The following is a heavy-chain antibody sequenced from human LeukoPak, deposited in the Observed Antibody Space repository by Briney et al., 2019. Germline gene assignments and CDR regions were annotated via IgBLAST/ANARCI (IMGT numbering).Heavy chain of an antibody. Sequence: ASVKVSCKASGYTFTSYDINWVRQATGQGLEWMGWMNPNSGNTGYAQKFQGRVTITRNTSISTAYMELSSLRSEDTAVYYCARGSTTIFGVVIKKGHFDPWGQGTLVTVSS. CDR3: ARGSTTIFGVVIKKGHFDP. CDR2: MNPNSGNT. D-gene: IGHD3-3*01. V-gene: IGHV1-8*03. J-gene: IGHJ5*02. CDR1: GYTFTSYD.